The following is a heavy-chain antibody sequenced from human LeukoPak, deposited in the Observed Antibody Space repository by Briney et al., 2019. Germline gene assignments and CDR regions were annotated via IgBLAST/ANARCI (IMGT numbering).Heavy chain of an antibody. CDR2: IWYDGSNK. V-gene: IGHV3-33*01. D-gene: IGHD1-26*01. J-gene: IGHJ4*02. CDR1: GFTFSSYG. CDR3: AREGAESAGTYFDY. Sequence: GGSLRLSCAASGFTFSSYGMHWVRQAPGKGLEWVAVIWYDGSNKYYADSVKGRFTISRDNSKNTLYLQTNSLRAEDTAVYYCAREGAESAGTYFDYWGQGTLVTVSS.